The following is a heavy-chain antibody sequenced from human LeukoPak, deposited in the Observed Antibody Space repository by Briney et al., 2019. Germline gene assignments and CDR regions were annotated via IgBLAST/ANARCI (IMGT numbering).Heavy chain of an antibody. CDR1: GYTFTSYG. CDR2: ISAYDGNT. CDR3: AREDGELLAAFDV. D-gene: IGHD1-26*01. Sequence: ASVKVSCKASGYTFTSYGISWVRQAPGQGLEWMGWISAYDGNTKYAQKVQGRVTMTTDTSTSTAYMELRSLRSDDTAVYYCAREDGELLAAFDVWGQGTMVTVSS. J-gene: IGHJ3*01. V-gene: IGHV1-18*01.